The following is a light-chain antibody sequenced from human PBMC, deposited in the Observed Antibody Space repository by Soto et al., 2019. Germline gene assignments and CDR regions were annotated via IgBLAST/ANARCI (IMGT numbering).Light chain of an antibody. CDR1: SSDVGGYNY. V-gene: IGLV2-14*01. CDR3: SSYTSSSTLYV. Sequence: QSALTQPASVSGSPGQSITISCTGTSSDVGGYNYVSWYQQHPGKAPKLMIYDVSNRPSGVSNRFSGSKSGNTASLTISGLQAEDEADYHCSSYTSSSTLYVFGTGTKVT. CDR2: DVS. J-gene: IGLJ1*01.